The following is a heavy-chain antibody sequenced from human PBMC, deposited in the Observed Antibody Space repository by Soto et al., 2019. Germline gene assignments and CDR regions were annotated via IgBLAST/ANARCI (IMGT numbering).Heavy chain of an antibody. D-gene: IGHD2-15*01. Sequence: QVQLVQSGPEVRRPGSSVKVSCKASGGSFSDFAISWVRQAPGQGLEWMGGVIPIFGTPKYAQKFQGRITIIADEHTNTAYMELSSLTSEDTAVYYCAIDCRGGTCFPKWFDPWGQGTLVTVSS. CDR3: AIDCRGGTCFPKWFDP. J-gene: IGHJ5*02. CDR1: GGSFSDFA. CDR2: VIPIFGTP. V-gene: IGHV1-69*01.